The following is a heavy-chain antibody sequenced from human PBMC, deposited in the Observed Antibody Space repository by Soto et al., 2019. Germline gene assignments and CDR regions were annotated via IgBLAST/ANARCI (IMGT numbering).Heavy chain of an antibody. CDR3: ARVLITTTVTRDYFDY. Sequence: EVQLVESGGGLVQPGGSLRLSCAASGFTVSSNYMSWVRQAPGKGLEWVSVIYSGGSTYYADSVKGRFTISRNNSKNTLYLQMNSLRAEDTAVYYCARVLITTTVTRDYFDYWGQGTLVTVSS. J-gene: IGHJ4*02. CDR1: GFTVSSNY. CDR2: IYSGGST. D-gene: IGHD4-4*01. V-gene: IGHV3-53*04.